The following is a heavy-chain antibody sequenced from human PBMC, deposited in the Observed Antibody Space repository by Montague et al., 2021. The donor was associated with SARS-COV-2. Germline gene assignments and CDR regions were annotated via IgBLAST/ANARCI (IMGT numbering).Heavy chain of an antibody. CDR2: IYYSGGI. V-gene: IGHV4-59*11. D-gene: IGHD2-8*02. CDR1: GGSMSDHY. CDR3: ASAVSGRRAVTWFDP. Sequence: SETLSLTCTVSGGSMSDHYWAWIRQPPGKGLEWLAYIYYSGGINSNASLKSGVTMSVDTSKNQFSLKLTSVTAADTAVYYCASAVSGRRAVTWFDPWGQGTLVTVSS. J-gene: IGHJ5*02.